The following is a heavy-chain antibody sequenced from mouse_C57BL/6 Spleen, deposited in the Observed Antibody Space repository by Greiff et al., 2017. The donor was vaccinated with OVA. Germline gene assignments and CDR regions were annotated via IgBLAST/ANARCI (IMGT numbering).Heavy chain of an antibody. D-gene: IGHD1-1*01. CDR2: IYPGSGST. CDR3: ARRGFITLMDY. CDR1: GYTFTSYW. Sequence: QVQLQQPGAELVKPGASVQMSCKASGYTFTSYWITWVKQRPGQGLEWIGDIYPGSGSTNYNEKFKSKATLTVDTSSSTAYMQLSSLTSEDSAVYYCARRGFITLMDYWGQGTSVTVSS. J-gene: IGHJ4*01. V-gene: IGHV1-55*01.